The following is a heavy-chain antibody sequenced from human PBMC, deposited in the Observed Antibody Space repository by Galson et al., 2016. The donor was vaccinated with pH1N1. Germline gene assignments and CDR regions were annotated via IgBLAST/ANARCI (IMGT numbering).Heavy chain of an antibody. Sequence: VKVSCKASGYTFTAYYIHWVRQAPGQGLEWMGWINPDSGGTHFAQKFQGWVTMTRDTSIRTVYMELSRLKTDDTAVYYCARVDRGTRGFDYWGQGALVAVSS. CDR2: INPDSGGT. CDR3: ARVDRGTRGFDY. D-gene: IGHD3-10*01. J-gene: IGHJ4*02. CDR1: GYTFTAYY. V-gene: IGHV1-2*04.